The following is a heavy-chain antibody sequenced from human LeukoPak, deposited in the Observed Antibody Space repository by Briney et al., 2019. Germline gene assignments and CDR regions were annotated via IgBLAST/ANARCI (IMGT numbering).Heavy chain of an antibody. CDR1: GYTFTGHY. V-gene: IGHV1-2*02. CDR3: VRGVYYDSSVGAFDI. D-gene: IGHD3-22*01. CDR2: INPKNGGT. Sequence: ASVKVSCKASGYTFTGHYLHWVRQAPGQGLEWMGWINPKNGGTNYPQKFQGRVTMTRDRSISTAYMELSRLRSDDTAVYYCVRGVYYDSSVGAFDIWGQGTMVTVSS. J-gene: IGHJ3*02.